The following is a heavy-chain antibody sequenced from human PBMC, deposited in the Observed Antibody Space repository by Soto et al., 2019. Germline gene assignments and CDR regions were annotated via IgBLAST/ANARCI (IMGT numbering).Heavy chain of an antibody. V-gene: IGHV1-69*06. D-gene: IGHD5-18*01. Sequence: SVKVSCKASGGTFSSYAISWVRQAPGQGLEWMGGIIPIFGTANYAQKFQGRVTITADKSTSTAYMELSSLRSEDTAVYYCARDSNIQLWPRGWFDPWGQGTLVTVSS. CDR1: GGTFSSYA. CDR2: IIPIFGTA. J-gene: IGHJ5*02. CDR3: ARDSNIQLWPRGWFDP.